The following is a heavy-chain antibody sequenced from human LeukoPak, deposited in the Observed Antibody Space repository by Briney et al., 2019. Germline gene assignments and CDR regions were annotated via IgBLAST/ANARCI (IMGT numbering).Heavy chain of an antibody. V-gene: IGHV3-48*03. CDR2: ISSSGSTI. CDR3: ARFSTVTTLAY. J-gene: IGHJ4*01. Sequence: GGSLRLSCAASGFTFSSYEMNWVRQAPGKGLEWVSYISSSGSTIYYADSVKGRFTISRDNAKNSLYLQMNSLRAEDTAVYYCARFSTVTTLAYWGQEPWSPSPQ. D-gene: IGHD4-17*01. CDR1: GFTFSSYE.